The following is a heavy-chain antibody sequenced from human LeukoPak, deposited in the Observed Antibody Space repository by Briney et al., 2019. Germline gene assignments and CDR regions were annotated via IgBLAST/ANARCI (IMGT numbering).Heavy chain of an antibody. Sequence: PSETLSLTCTVSGGSISSYYWSWVRQPPGKGLEWIGYIYYSGSTNYNPSLKSRVTISLDTSKKQFSLKLSSVTAAGTAVYYCARGSGSSGKIDYWGQGTLVTVSS. D-gene: IGHD6-19*01. V-gene: IGHV4-59*01. J-gene: IGHJ4*02. CDR1: GGSISSYY. CDR2: IYYSGST. CDR3: ARGSGSSGKIDY.